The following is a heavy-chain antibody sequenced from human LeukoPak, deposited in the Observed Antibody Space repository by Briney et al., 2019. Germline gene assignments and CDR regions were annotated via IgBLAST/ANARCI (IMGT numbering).Heavy chain of an antibody. Sequence: GASVKVSCKASGYTFTSYGISWVRQAPGQGLEWMGWISAYNGNTNYAQKLQGRVTMTTDTSTSTAYMELRSLRSDDTAVYYCARRGYDILTGYRSPYYYYMDVWGKGTTVTISS. CDR3: ARRGYDILTGYRSPYYYYMDV. V-gene: IGHV1-18*01. J-gene: IGHJ6*03. CDR1: GYTFTSYG. CDR2: ISAYNGNT. D-gene: IGHD3-9*01.